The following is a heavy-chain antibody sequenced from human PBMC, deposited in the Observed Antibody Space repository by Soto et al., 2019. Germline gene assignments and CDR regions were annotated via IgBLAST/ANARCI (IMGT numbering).Heavy chain of an antibody. Sequence: ASVKVSCKASGYTFTSYGISWVRQAPGQGLEWMGWISAYNGNTNYAQKLQGRVTMTTDTSTSTAYMELRSLRSDDTAVYYCARDWAERITIFGVVSLGAEGYYYMDVWGKGTTVTVSS. CDR1: GYTFTSYG. V-gene: IGHV1-18*01. CDR2: ISAYNGNT. CDR3: ARDWAERITIFGVVSLGAEGYYYMDV. J-gene: IGHJ6*03. D-gene: IGHD3-3*01.